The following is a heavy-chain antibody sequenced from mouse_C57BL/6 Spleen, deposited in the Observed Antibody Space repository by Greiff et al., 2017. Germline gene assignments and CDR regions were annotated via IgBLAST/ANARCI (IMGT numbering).Heavy chain of an antibody. J-gene: IGHJ2*01. Sequence: EVKLMESGPGLVKPSQSLSLTCSVTGYSITSGYYWNWIRQFPGNKLEWMGYISYDGSNNYNPSLKNRISITRDTSKNQFFLKLNSVTTEDTATYYCARDGNYYGNFYFAYWGQGTTLTVSS. V-gene: IGHV3-6*01. D-gene: IGHD2-1*01. CDR2: ISYDGSN. CDR3: ARDGNYYGNFYFAY. CDR1: GYSITSGYY.